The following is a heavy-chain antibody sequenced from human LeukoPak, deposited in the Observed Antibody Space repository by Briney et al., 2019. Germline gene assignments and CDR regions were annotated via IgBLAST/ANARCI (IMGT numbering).Heavy chain of an antibody. CDR3: ANRYGSGSKLSPYLYDY. Sequence: GGSLRLSCAASGFTFSSYAMSWVRQAPGKGLEWVSGISGSGGSTYYADSVKGRFNISRDNSKNTLYLQMNSLRAEDTAVYYCANRYGSGSKLSPYLYDYWGQGTLVTVSS. CDR1: GFTFSSYA. V-gene: IGHV3-23*01. CDR2: ISGSGGST. J-gene: IGHJ4*02. D-gene: IGHD3-10*01.